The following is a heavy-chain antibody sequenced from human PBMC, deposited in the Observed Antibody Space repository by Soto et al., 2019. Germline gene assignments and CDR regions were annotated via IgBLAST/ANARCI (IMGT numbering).Heavy chain of an antibody. J-gene: IGHJ5*02. CDR3: ARGGLRYFDQGNWFDP. V-gene: IGHV1-69*13. D-gene: IGHD3-9*01. CDR2: IIPIFGTA. Sequence: GASVKVSCKASGGTFSNFVISWVRQAPGQGLEWMGGIIPIFGTANYAQKFQGRVTITADESTSTAYMELSSLRSEDTAVYYCARGGLRYFDQGNWFDPWGQGTLVTVSS. CDR1: GGTFSNFV.